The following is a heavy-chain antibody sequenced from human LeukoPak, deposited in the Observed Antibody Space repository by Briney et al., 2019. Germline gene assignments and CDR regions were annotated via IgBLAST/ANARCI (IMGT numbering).Heavy chain of an antibody. Sequence: GGSLRLSCIAPGFHFSSYGMYWVRQAPGKGLEWVAFIRFDGTHKNYVDCVKDRFTRSSDNSKITLYLQMNSLRDGETAVYYCAKAPRHRGISMIRGVTKDHYMYVWGKRATVTASS. CDR2: IRFDGTHK. D-gene: IGHD3-10*01. CDR1: GFHFSSYG. J-gene: IGHJ6*03. V-gene: IGHV3-30*02. CDR3: AKAPRHRGISMIRGVTKDHYMYV.